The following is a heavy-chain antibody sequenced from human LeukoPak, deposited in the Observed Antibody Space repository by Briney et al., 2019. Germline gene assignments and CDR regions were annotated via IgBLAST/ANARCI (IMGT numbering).Heavy chain of an antibody. Sequence: GASVKVCCKASGYTFSGYYINWGRQAPGQGLVWMGWISPSTGGTNYAQKFQGRVIMTRDTSIATAYMELRRLRSDDTAVYFCASPKYGDFYFDYWGQGTLVTVAS. CDR3: ASPKYGDFYFDY. CDR2: ISPSTGGT. D-gene: IGHD2-21*02. J-gene: IGHJ4*02. V-gene: IGHV1-2*02. CDR1: GYTFSGYY.